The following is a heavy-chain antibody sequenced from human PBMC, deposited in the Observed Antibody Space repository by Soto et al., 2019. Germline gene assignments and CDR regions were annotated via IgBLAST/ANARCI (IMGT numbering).Heavy chain of an antibody. CDR3: ARKFRYSNANSYYYYYYMDV. D-gene: IGHD4-4*01. Sequence: SPTLSLTCAVYGGSFSGYYWSWIRQPPGKGLEWIGEINHSGSTNYNPSLKSRVTISVDTSKNQFSLKLSSVTAADTAVYYCARKFRYSNANSYYYYYYMDVWGKGTTVTVSS. CDR1: GGSFSGYY. J-gene: IGHJ6*03. V-gene: IGHV4-34*01. CDR2: INHSGST.